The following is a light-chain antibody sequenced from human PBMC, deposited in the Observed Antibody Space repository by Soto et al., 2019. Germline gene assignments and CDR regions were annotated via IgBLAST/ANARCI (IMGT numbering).Light chain of an antibody. Sequence: QSALTQPPSASGSPGQSVTISCTGTSSDVGAYNYVSWHQQHPGKAPKVIITEVSNRPSGVSNRFSGSKSGNTASLTISGLQAEDEADYYCSSYISSSTFVVFGGGTKLTVL. CDR2: EVS. CDR3: SSYISSSTFVV. CDR1: SSDVGAYNY. V-gene: IGLV2-14*01. J-gene: IGLJ2*01.